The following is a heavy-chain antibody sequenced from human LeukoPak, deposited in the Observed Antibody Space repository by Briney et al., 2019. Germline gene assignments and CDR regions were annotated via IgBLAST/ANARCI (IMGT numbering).Heavy chain of an antibody. V-gene: IGHV4-4*09. J-gene: IGHJ6*03. D-gene: IGHD5-18*01. Sequence: SETLSLTCTVSGGSISSYYWSWIRQPPGKGLEWIGYIYTSGSTNYNPSLKSRVTISVDTSKNQFSLKLSSVTAADTAVYYCAAGSYGYGYYYYMDVWGKGTTVTVSS. CDR1: GGSISSYY. CDR3: AAGSYGYGYYYYMDV. CDR2: IYTSGST.